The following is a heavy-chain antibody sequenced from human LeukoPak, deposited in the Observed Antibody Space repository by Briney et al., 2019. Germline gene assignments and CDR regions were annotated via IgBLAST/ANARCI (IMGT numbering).Heavy chain of an antibody. Sequence: GGSLRLSCAASGFTFSSYGMHWVRQAPGKGLEWVAVIWYDGSNKYYAGSVKGRFTISRDNSKNTLYLQMNSLRAEDTAVYYCATSGSQGVVPADIDYWGQGTLVTVSS. CDR1: GFTFSSYG. J-gene: IGHJ4*02. V-gene: IGHV3-33*01. CDR3: ATSGSQGVVPADIDY. D-gene: IGHD2-2*01. CDR2: IWYDGSNK.